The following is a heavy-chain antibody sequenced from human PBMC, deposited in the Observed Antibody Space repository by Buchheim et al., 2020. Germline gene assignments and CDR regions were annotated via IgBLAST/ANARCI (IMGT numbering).Heavy chain of an antibody. CDR1: GGSISSGGYY. D-gene: IGHD2-2*01. J-gene: IGHJ6*02. Sequence: QVQLQESGPGLVKPSQTLSLTCTVSGGSISSGGYYWSWIRQHPGKGLEWIGYIYYSGSTYYNPSLKSRVTISVDTSKNQFSLKLSSVTAADTAVYYCARDCGRDCISTSHINYYYYGMDVWGQGTT. CDR3: ARDCGRDCISTSHINYYYYGMDV. CDR2: IYYSGST. V-gene: IGHV4-31*03.